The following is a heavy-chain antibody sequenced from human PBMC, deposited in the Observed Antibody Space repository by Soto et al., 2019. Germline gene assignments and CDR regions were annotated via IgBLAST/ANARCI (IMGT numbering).Heavy chain of an antibody. CDR3: ARDQFDFWSGYPIYYYYYYMDV. Sequence: GSYISSSGSTIYYADSVKGRFTISRDNAKNSLYLQMNSLRAEDTAVYYCARDQFDFWSGYPIYYYYYYMDVWARRSPVTVS. CDR2: ISSSGSTI. J-gene: IGHJ6*03. D-gene: IGHD3-3*01. V-gene: IGHV3-11*01.